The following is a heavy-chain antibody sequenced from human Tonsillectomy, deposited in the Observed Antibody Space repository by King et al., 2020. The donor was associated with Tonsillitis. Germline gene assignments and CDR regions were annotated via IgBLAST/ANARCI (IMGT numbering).Heavy chain of an antibody. CDR1: GGSISSSSYY. D-gene: IGHD6-6*01. CDR3: ARRPRRGDWYFDL. Sequence: QLQESGPGLVKPSETLSLTCSVSGGSISSSSYYWGWIRQPPGKGLEWIGSIYYSGKTYYNPSLKSRVTISVDTSENQFSLKLSSVTAADTAVYYCARRPRRGDWYFDLWGRGTLVTVSS. CDR2: IYYSGKT. J-gene: IGHJ2*01. V-gene: IGHV4-39*07.